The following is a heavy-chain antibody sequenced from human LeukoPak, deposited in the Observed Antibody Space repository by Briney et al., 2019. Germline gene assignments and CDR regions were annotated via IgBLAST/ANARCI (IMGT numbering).Heavy chain of an antibody. D-gene: IGHD2-15*01. V-gene: IGHV3-23*01. CDR3: AKRGGLLVRIDSMTDY. CDR1: GFTFSSYA. J-gene: IGHJ4*02. CDR2: ISGSGGST. Sequence: GGSLRLSCAASGFTFSSYAMSWVRQAPWKGLEWVSAISGSGGSTYYADSVKGRFTISRDNSKNTLYLQMNSLRAEDTAVYYCAKRGGLLVRIDSMTDYWGQGTLVTVSS.